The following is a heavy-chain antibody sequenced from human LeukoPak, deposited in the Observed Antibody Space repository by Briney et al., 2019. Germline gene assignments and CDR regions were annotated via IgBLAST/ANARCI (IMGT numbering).Heavy chain of an antibody. CDR2: VDYIGST. CDR3: ARDPGIVGAGLAFYYFDF. Sequence: SETLSLTCSVSGDSIGSSYWSWIRQRPEKGLERSGDVDYIGSTYYNTSLKSRVAISVDPSKNQFSLTLNSVIGAETAIYYFARDPGIVGAGLAFYYFDFWGQGALVTVSS. CDR1: GDSIGSSY. J-gene: IGHJ4*02. V-gene: IGHV4-59*13. D-gene: IGHD2-15*01.